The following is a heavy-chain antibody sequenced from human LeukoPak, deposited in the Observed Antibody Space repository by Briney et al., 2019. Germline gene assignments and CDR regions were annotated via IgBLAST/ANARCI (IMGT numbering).Heavy chain of an antibody. CDR2: ISGVSGTT. CDR1: GFTFSNYA. CDR3: ARDSDDGVVISTNLIDY. V-gene: IGHV3-23*01. J-gene: IGHJ4*02. Sequence: PGGSLRLSCAASGFTFSNYAMSWVRQAPGEGLEWVSAISGVSGTTYYADSVKGRFTISRDNSKNTLYLQMNSLRAEDTAVYYCARDSDDGVVISTNLIDYWGQGTLVTVSS. D-gene: IGHD3-3*01.